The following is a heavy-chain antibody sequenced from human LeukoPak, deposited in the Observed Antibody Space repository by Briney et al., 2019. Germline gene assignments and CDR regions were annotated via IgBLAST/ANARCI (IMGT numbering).Heavy chain of an antibody. V-gene: IGHV3-21*04. CDR3: AKDDAWLRFGE. CDR2: ISGSSRYI. D-gene: IGHD3-10*01. Sequence: GGSLRLSCVASGFTFSTYSLNWVRQAPGKGLEWVSSISGSSRYIYYADLVKGRFTISRDNAKNSLYLEVISLTAEDTAVYYCAKDDAWLRFGEWSQGTLVTASS. CDR1: GFTFSTYS. J-gene: IGHJ4*02.